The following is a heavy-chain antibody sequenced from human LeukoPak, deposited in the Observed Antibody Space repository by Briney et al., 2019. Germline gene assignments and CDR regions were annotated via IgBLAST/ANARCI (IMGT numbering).Heavy chain of an antibody. CDR2: ISDTGGNT. Sequence: PGGSLRLSCAAVGXTFSSYAMSWVRQAPGKGLEWVSGISDTGGNTFYADSVKGRFTISRDNSKNTLSLQMNSLRAEDTAVYYCAKDHGAGSFYNHPDYWGQGTLVTVSS. CDR3: AKDHGAGSFYNHPDY. CDR1: GXTFSSYA. D-gene: IGHD3-10*01. V-gene: IGHV3-23*01. J-gene: IGHJ4*02.